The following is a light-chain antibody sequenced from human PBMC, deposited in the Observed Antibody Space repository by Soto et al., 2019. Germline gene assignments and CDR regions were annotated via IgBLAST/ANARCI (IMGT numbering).Light chain of an antibody. J-gene: IGKJ5*01. Sequence: EIVLTQSPDTLSMSPGERATLSCRASQTVIRNYLAWHRQKPGQTPRLLVYGASSRATGIPDRFSGSGSGTEFTLTISSLQSEDFAVYYCQQYNGWPITFGQGTRLEIK. CDR1: QTVIRN. CDR2: GAS. V-gene: IGKV3D-15*01. CDR3: QQYNGWPIT.